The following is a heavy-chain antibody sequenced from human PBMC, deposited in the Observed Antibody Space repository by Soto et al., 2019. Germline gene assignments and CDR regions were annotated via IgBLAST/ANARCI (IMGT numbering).Heavy chain of an antibody. CDR1: GGTFSSYA. CDR2: IIPIFGTA. CDR3: AGITYYYDSSGYSDTIYYYYGMDV. J-gene: IGHJ6*02. D-gene: IGHD3-22*01. Sequence: VASVKVSCKASGGTFSSYAISWVRQAPGQGLEWMGGIIPIFGTANYAQKFQGRVTITADKSTSTAYMELSSLRSEDTAVYYCAGITYYYDSSGYSDTIYYYYGMDVWGQGTTVTVSS. V-gene: IGHV1-69*06.